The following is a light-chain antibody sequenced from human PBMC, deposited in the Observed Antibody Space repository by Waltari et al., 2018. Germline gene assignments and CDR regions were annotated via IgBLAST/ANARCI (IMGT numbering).Light chain of an antibody. Sequence: QSALTQPASVSGSPGKSITISCTGSSRDVGAYKYVSWCQQHPGKAPKLLIYDVSERPSGVSNRFSSSKSGNTASLTISGLQAEDEAEYYCSSYTTNSTYVFGTGTKVTVL. CDR3: SSYTTNSTYV. J-gene: IGLJ1*01. V-gene: IGLV2-14*03. CDR2: DVS. CDR1: SRDVGAYKY.